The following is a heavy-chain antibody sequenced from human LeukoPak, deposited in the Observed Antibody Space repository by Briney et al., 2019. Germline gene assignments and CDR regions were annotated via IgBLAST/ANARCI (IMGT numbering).Heavy chain of an antibody. CDR3: ARYNWNYGGYYYYYMDV. V-gene: IGHV3-48*03. Sequence: TGGSLRLSCAASGFTFSSYEMNWVRRAPGKGLEWVSYISSSGSTIYYADSVKGRFTISRDNAKNSLYLQMNSLRAEDTAVYYCARYNWNYGGYYYYYMDVWGKGTTVTVSS. CDR2: ISSSGSTI. D-gene: IGHD1-7*01. CDR1: GFTFSSYE. J-gene: IGHJ6*03.